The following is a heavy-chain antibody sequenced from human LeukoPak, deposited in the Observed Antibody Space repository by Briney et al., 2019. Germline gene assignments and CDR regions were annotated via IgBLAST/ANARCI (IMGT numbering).Heavy chain of an antibody. V-gene: IGHV3-9*01. Sequence: GGSLRLSCAASGFIFSDYNMNWVRQAPGKGLEWVSGISWNSGSIDYADSVKGRFTISRDNAKNSLYLQMNSLKVEDTAFYYCAKDNRRHYTSGPNPDSLHWGQGALVTVSS. D-gene: IGHD6-19*01. CDR2: ISWNSGSI. CDR1: GFIFSDYN. CDR3: AKDNRRHYTSGPNPDSLH. J-gene: IGHJ4*02.